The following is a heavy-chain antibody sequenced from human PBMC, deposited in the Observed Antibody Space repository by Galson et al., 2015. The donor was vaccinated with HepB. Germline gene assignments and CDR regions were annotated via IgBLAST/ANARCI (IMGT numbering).Heavy chain of an antibody. CDR1: GIGFRNFA. Sequence: SLRLSCAASGIGFRNFAMHWVRQAPGKGLEWVAGISFDARMKNYADSVKGRVPIARDNSKNALYLEMSSLRIDDTAMYYCARDLEVLPATYFHHWGPGALVTVSP. CDR3: ARDLEVLPATYFHH. V-gene: IGHV3-30*04. CDR2: ISFDARMK. J-gene: IGHJ1*01. D-gene: IGHD1-1*01.